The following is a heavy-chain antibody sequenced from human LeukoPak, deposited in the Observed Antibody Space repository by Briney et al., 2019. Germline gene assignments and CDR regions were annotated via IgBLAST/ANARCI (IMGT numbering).Heavy chain of an antibody. CDR3: AGITYYDFWSGNRYFQH. V-gene: IGHV4-59*01. Sequence: SETPSLTCAVYGGSFSGYYWSWIRQPPGKGLEWIGYIYYSGNTNYTPSLKSRVTISVDTSKNHFSLKLSSVTAADTAVYYCAGITYYDFWSGNRYFQHWGQGTLVT. CDR2: IYYSGNT. J-gene: IGHJ1*01. CDR1: GGSFSGYY. D-gene: IGHD3-3*01.